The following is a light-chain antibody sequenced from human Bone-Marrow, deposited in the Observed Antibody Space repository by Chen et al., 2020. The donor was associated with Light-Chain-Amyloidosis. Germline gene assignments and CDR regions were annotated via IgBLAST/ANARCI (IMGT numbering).Light chain of an antibody. CDR2: DVR. V-gene: IGLV2-14*03. CDR1: SNDVGGYTY. Sequence: QSALTQPASVSGSPGQSITISCTGTSNDVGGYTYVSWYQQHPGKAPKLLIYDVRNRPSGVSNRFSGSKSGNTASLTISGLQAEDEAHYYCTSYRSGSTPVMFGGGTKVTVL. J-gene: IGLJ3*02. CDR3: TSYRSGSTPVM.